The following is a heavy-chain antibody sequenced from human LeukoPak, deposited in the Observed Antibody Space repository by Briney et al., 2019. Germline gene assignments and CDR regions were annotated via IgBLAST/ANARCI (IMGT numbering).Heavy chain of an antibody. V-gene: IGHV3-21*01. Sequence: GGSLRLSCAASGFTFSSYSMNWVRQAPGKGLEWVSSIGSSSTYIYYADSVKGRFTISRDNAKNSRYLQMNSLRAEDTAVYFCAREGFDYWGQGTLVTVSS. CDR3: AREGFDY. CDR1: GFTFSSYS. J-gene: IGHJ4*02. CDR2: IGSSSTYI.